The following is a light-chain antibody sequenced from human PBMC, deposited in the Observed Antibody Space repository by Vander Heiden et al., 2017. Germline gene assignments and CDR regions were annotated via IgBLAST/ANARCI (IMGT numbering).Light chain of an antibody. CDR3: QQSYSTPWT. CDR2: AAS. Sequence: DIQMTRSPSSLSASVGDRVTITCRASQSISSYLNWYQQKPGKAPKLLIYAASSLQSGVPSRFSGSGSGTDFTLTIRRLQPEDFATYYCQQSYSTPWTFGQGTKVDIK. V-gene: IGKV1-39*01. J-gene: IGKJ1*01. CDR1: QSISSY.